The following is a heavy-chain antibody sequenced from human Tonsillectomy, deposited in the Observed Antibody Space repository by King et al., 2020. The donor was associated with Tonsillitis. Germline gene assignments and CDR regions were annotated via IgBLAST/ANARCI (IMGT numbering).Heavy chain of an antibody. J-gene: IGHJ5*02. V-gene: IGHV1-46*03. Sequence: QLVQSGAEVKKPGASVKVSCKASGYTFTSYYMQWVRQAPGQGLEWMGIINPSDGSTNYAQKFQGRVTMTRDTSTSTVYMELSSLRSEDTAVYYCARGSEGYSSRWSYWFDPWGQGTLVTVSS. CDR2: INPSDGST. D-gene: IGHD6-13*01. CDR3: ARGSEGYSSRWSYWFDP. CDR1: GYTFTSYY.